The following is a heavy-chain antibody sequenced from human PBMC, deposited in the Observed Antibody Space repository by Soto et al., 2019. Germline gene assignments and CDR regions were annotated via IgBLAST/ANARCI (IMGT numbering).Heavy chain of an antibody. Sequence: EVQLVESGGGWVKPGGSLRLSCAASGFSFSNAWMNWVREAPGKGLEWVGRIKRKIDGEKTDYAAPVRGRFTISRDGSTNTLSLQMISLNADATAVYYCTPGSVEGVWRQGTTVTVSS. CDR3: TPGSVEGV. V-gene: IGHV3-15*07. CDR2: IKRKIDGEKT. CDR1: GFSFSNAW. J-gene: IGHJ6*02.